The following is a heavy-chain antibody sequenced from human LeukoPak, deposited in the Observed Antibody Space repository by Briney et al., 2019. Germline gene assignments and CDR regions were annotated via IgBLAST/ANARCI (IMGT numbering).Heavy chain of an antibody. Sequence: GGSLRLSCSASGFTFRSYAMHWVCQPPGKGLEYVSAISSDGSITYYADSVKGRFTISRDNSKNTLFLHMSSLRAEDTAVYYCVKGLFGTSTSCYFDYWGQGPLVPVSS. CDR3: VKGLFGTSTSCYFDY. V-gene: IGHV3-64D*06. CDR2: ISSDGSIT. J-gene: IGHJ4*02. CDR1: GFTFRSYA. D-gene: IGHD2-2*01.